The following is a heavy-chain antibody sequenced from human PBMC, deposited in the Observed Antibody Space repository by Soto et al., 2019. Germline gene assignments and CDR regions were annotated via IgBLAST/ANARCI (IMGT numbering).Heavy chain of an antibody. J-gene: IGHJ4*02. D-gene: IGHD2-8*01. CDR2: ISSSGSTI. Sequence: PGGSLRLSCAASGFTFSTFNMNWVRQAPGKGLEWVSYISSSGSTIYYADSVKGRFTISRDNAKNSLYLQMNSLRDEDTAVYYCARDGKGAAYTNGPYYFDYWGQGALVTVSS. CDR1: GFTFSTFN. V-gene: IGHV3-48*02. CDR3: ARDGKGAAYTNGPYYFDY.